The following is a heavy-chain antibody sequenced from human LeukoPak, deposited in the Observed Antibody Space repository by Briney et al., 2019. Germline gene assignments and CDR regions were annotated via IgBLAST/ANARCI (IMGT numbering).Heavy chain of an antibody. Sequence: GEYLKISCKGSGYSFTSYWIGWVRQMLGKGLEWMGIIYPGDSDTRYSPSFQGQVTISADKSISTAYLQWSSLKASDTAMYYCARHGPIYCSGGSCYRGEGNYYYMDVWGKGTTVTVSS. CDR1: GYSFTSYW. J-gene: IGHJ6*03. V-gene: IGHV5-51*01. CDR2: IYPGDSDT. CDR3: ARHGPIYCSGGSCYRGEGNYYYMDV. D-gene: IGHD2-15*01.